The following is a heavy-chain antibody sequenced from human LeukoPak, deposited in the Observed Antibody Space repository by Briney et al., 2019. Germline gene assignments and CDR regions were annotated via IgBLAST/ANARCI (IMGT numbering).Heavy chain of an antibody. D-gene: IGHD3-22*01. J-gene: IGHJ4*02. CDR2: ITSSSSYI. CDR3: ARHVVAVGFDY. Sequence: GGSLRLSCAASGSTFSTYTMNWVRQAPGKGLEWVSSITSSSSYIYYADSVKGRFTISRDNAKNSLFLQMNSLRVEDTAVYYCARHVVAVGFDYWGQGTLVTVSS. CDR1: GSTFSTYT. V-gene: IGHV3-21*03.